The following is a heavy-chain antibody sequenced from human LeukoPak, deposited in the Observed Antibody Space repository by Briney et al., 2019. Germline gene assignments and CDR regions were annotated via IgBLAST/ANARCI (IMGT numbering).Heavy chain of an antibody. Sequence: PGGSLRLSCAASGFTFSSYGMHWVRQAPGKGLEWVAVISYDGSNKYYADSVKGRFTISRDNSKNTLYLQMNSLRAEDTAVYYCAKDRGSYLDYWGQGTLVTVSS. CDR1: GFTFSSYG. CDR2: ISYDGSNK. J-gene: IGHJ4*02. D-gene: IGHD1-26*01. CDR3: AKDRGSYLDY. V-gene: IGHV3-30*18.